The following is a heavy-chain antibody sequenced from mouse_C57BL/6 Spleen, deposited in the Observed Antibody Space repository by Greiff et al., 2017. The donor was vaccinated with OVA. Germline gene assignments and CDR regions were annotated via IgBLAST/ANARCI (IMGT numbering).Heavy chain of an antibody. D-gene: IGHD1-1*01. CDR2: IYPGSGNT. V-gene: IGHV1-76*01. CDR3: ARGGFITTHYYAMDY. J-gene: IGHJ4*01. CDR1: GYTFTDYY. Sequence: QVQLQQSGAELVRPGASVKLSCKASGYTFTDYYINWVKQRPGQGLEWIARIYPGSGNTYYNEKFKGKATLTAENSSSTAYMQLSSLTSEDSAVYVCARGGFITTHYYAMDYWGQGTSVTVSS.